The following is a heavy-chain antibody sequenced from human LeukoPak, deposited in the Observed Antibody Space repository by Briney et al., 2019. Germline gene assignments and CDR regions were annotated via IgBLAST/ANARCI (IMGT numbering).Heavy chain of an antibody. CDR2: ISSSGSTI. D-gene: IGHD6-13*01. CDR1: GFTFSSYS. Sequence: GGSLRLSCAASGFTFSSYSMNWVRQAPGKGLEWVSYISSSGSTIYYADSAKGRFTISRDNAENSLYLQMNSLKTEDTAVYYCTHIAEAGYCDYWGQGTLVTVSS. V-gene: IGHV3-48*01. J-gene: IGHJ4*02. CDR3: THIAEAGYCDY.